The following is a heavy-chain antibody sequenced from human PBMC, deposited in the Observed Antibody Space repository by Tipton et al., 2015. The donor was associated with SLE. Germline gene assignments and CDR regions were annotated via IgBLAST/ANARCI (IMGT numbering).Heavy chain of an antibody. CDR2: TNPSGNT. J-gene: IGHJ4*02. Sequence: TLSLTCAVYGGSFSGYSWSWIRQPPGKGLEWIGQTNPSGNTNYKPSLKSRVPISVDTSNNQLSLKLTSVTAADTAVYYCARHEDTIPTNDWGQGTLVTFSS. CDR3: ARHEDTIPTND. V-gene: IGHV4-34*01. CDR1: GGSFSGYS. D-gene: IGHD3-3*01.